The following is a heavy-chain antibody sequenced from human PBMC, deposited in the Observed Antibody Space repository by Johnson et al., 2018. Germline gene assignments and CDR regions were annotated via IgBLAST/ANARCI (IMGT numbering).Heavy chain of an antibody. Sequence: VQLVQSGGGLVQPGGSPRLSCAASGFTFSSRRMNWGRQAQGKGLEWISFIAGHSDTAYHADSVKGRFTISRDNGKNSRYLQMNSLRAEDTAVYYFARPQGEDNIWGQGTMVTVSS. J-gene: IGHJ3*02. D-gene: IGHD3-10*01. CDR2: IAGHSDTA. V-gene: IGHV3-48*01. CDR1: GFTFSSRR. CDR3: ARPQGEDNI.